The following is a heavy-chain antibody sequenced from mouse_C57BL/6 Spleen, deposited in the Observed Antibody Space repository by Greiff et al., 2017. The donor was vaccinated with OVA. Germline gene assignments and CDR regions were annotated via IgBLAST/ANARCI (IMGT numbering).Heavy chain of an antibody. J-gene: IGHJ2*01. CDR2: ISSGGSYT. CDR1: GFTFSSYG. Sequence: EVQLVESGGDLVKPGGSLKLSCAASGFTFSSYGMSWVRQTPDKRLEWVATISSGGSYTYYPDSVKGRFTISRDNAKNTLYLQMSSLKSEDTAMYYCARRYDYDYFDYWGQGTTLTVSS. CDR3: ARRYDYDYFDY. D-gene: IGHD2-4*01. V-gene: IGHV5-6*01.